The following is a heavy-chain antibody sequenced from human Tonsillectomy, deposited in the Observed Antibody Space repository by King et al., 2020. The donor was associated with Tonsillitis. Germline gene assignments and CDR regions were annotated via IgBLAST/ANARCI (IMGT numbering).Heavy chain of an antibody. Sequence: VQLVESGGGLVHPGGSLRLSCAASGFTFSSYAMSWVRQAPGKGLEWVSAISGSGGSTYYADSVKGRFTISRDNSKNTLYLQMNSLRAEDTAVYYCAKDYTYYYDSSGYPFDYWGQGTLVTVSS. CDR1: GFTFSSYA. V-gene: IGHV3-23*04. J-gene: IGHJ4*02. CDR2: ISGSGGST. CDR3: AKDYTYYYDSSGYPFDY. D-gene: IGHD3-22*01.